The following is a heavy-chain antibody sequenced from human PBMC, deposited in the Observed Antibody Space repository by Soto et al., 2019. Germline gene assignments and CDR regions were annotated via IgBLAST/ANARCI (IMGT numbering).Heavy chain of an antibody. CDR1: GFTFSSYG. D-gene: IGHD2-2*01. CDR3: ARDGLVVRPRYYYYYMDV. V-gene: IGHV3-33*01. J-gene: IGHJ6*03. Sequence: GGSLRLSCAASGFTFSSYGMHWVRQAPGKGLEWVAVIWYDGSNKYYADSVKGRFTISRDNSKNTLYLQMNSLRAEDTAVYYWARDGLVVRPRYYYYYMDVWGKGTTVTVSS. CDR2: IWYDGSNK.